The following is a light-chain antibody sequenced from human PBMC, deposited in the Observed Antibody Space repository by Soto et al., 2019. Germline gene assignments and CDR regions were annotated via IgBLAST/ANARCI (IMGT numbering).Light chain of an antibody. CDR2: DAS. CDR3: QQLNSSPLT. V-gene: IGKV1-9*01. CDR1: QGISSY. J-gene: IGKJ4*01. Sequence: DIQLTQSPSFLSASVGDRVTITCWASQGISSYLAWYQQKPGKAPKLLIYDASTLQSGVPSSFSGSGSGTEFTLTISSMQPEDFATYYCQQLNSSPLTFGGGTKVDIK.